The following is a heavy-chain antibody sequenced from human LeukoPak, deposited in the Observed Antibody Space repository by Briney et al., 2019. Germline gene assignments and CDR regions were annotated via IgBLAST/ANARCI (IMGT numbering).Heavy chain of an antibody. V-gene: IGHV4-59*01. CDR1: GGSISSYY. CDR3: NMVRGVSGWFDP. Sequence: PSETLSLTCTVSGGSISSYYWSWIRQPPGKGLKWIGYIYYSGSTNYNPSLKSRVTISVDTSKNQFSLKLSSVTAADTAVYYCNMVRGVSGWFDPWGQGTLVTVSS. D-gene: IGHD3-10*01. J-gene: IGHJ5*02. CDR2: IYYSGST.